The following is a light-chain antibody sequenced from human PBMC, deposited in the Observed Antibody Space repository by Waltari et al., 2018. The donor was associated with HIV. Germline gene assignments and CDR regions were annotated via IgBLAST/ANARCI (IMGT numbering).Light chain of an antibody. CDR2: GKN. CDR3: NSRDSSGNLYV. V-gene: IGLV3-19*01. J-gene: IGLJ1*01. CDR1: SLRSYY. Sequence: SSELTQAPAVSVALGQTVRNTRQGDSLRSYYASWYQQKPVQAPVLVIYGKNNRPSGIPDRFSGSSSGNTASLTITGAQAEDEADYYCNSRDSSGNLYVFGTGTKVTVL.